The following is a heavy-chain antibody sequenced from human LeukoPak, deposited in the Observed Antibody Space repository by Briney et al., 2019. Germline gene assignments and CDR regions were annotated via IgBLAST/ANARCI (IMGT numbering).Heavy chain of an antibody. CDR2: IYYSGST. J-gene: IGHJ4*02. CDR1: GGSTSSGDYY. Sequence: KSSQTLSLTCTVSGGSTSSGDYYWSWIRQPPGKGLEWIGYIYYSGSTYYNPSLKSRVTISVDTSKNQFSLKLSSVTAADTAVYYCARYSGYDDGYDYWGQGTLVTVSS. D-gene: IGHD5-12*01. CDR3: ARYSGYDDGYDY. V-gene: IGHV4-30-4*01.